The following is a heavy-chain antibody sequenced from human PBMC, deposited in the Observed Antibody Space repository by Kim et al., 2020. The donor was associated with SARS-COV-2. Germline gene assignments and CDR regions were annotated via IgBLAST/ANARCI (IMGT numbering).Heavy chain of an antibody. D-gene: IGHD1-1*01. CDR3: ARDTYNSLDYYYYYGMDV. J-gene: IGHJ6*02. CDR1: GFTFSSYW. V-gene: IGHV3-7*03. Sequence: LSLTCAASGFTFSSYWMSWVRQAPGKGLEWVANIKQDGSEKYYVDSVKGRFTISRDNAKNSLYLQMNSLRAEDTAVYYCARDTYNSLDYYYYYGMDVWGQGTTVTVSS. CDR2: IKQDGSEK.